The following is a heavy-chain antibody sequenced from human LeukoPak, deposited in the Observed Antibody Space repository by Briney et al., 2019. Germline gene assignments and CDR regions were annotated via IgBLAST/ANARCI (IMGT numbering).Heavy chain of an antibody. CDR1: GGSISSSSYY. CDR3: ARLVGASYYGMDV. Sequence: SETLSLTCTVSGGSISSSSYYWGWIRQPPGKGLEGIGSIYYSGSTYYNPSLKSRVTISVDTSKNQFSLKLSSVTAADTAVYYCARLVGASYYGMDVWGQGTTVTVSS. J-gene: IGHJ6*02. D-gene: IGHD1-26*01. V-gene: IGHV4-39*01. CDR2: IYYSGST.